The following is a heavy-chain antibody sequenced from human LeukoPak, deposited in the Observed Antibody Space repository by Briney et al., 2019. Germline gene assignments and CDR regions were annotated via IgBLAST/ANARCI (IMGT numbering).Heavy chain of an antibody. CDR1: GFTFDDYG. CDR2: INWNGGST. D-gene: IGHD2-2*01. Sequence: GGSLRLSCAASGFTFDDYGMSWVRQAPGKGLEWVSGINWNGGSTGYADSVKGRFTISRDNSKNTLYLQMNSLRADDTAVYYCAKVRYQLLIDYWGQGTLVTVSS. CDR3: AKVRYQLLIDY. J-gene: IGHJ4*02. V-gene: IGHV3-20*04.